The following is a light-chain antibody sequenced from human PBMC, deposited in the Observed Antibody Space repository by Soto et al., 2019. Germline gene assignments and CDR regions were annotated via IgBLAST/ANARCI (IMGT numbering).Light chain of an antibody. V-gene: IGLV2-14*03. CDR3: NSYTSTFTGV. CDR1: SSDVGGHNF. J-gene: IGLJ3*02. Sequence: QSALTQPASVSGSPGQSITISCTGTSSDVGGHNFVSWYQHHPGKAPKLMIYDVTHRPSGISDRFSGSKSGNTASLTISGLQAEAEADYYCNSYTSTFTGVFGGGTKLTVL. CDR2: DVT.